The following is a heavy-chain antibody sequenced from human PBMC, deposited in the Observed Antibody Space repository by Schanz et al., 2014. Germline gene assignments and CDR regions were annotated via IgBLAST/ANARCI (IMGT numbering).Heavy chain of an antibody. CDR3: YGMDV. V-gene: IGHV4-59*10. CDR1: GGSISGYY. Sequence: QLHQWGAGLLKPSETLSLTCAVSGGSISGYYWTWVRQSPGKGLEWIGYIYSSGSTNYNPSLKSRVTMSVDTSKNQFSLRLTSVTAADTAVYYCYGMDVWGQGTTVTVSS. CDR2: IYSSGST. J-gene: IGHJ6*02.